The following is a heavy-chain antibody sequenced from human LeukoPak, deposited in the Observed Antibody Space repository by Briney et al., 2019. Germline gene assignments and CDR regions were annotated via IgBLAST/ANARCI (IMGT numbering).Heavy chain of an antibody. CDR1: GFTFSSYA. J-gene: IGHJ6*02. CDR2: ISSNGGST. V-gene: IGHV3-64*01. D-gene: IGHD2/OR15-2a*01. CDR3: ARDLSRGYGMDV. Sequence: GGSLRLSCAASGFTFSSYAMHWVRQAPGKGLEYVSAISSNGGSTYYANSVKGRFTISRDNSKNTLYLQMGSLRAEDMAVYYCARDLSRGYGMDVWGQGTTVTVSS.